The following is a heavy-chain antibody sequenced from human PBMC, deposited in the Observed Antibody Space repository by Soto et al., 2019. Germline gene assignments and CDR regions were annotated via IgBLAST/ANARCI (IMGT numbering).Heavy chain of an antibody. D-gene: IGHD6-19*01. CDR3: ASQGLAVAGIGTPKPHNWFDP. V-gene: IGHV4-34*01. CDR2: INHSGST. J-gene: IGHJ5*02. Sequence: SETLSLTXAVYGGSFSGYYWSWIRQPPGKGLEWIGEINHSGSTNYNPSLKSRVTISVDTSKNQFSLKLSSVTAADTAVYYCASQGLAVAGIGTPKPHNWFDPWGQGTLVTVSS. CDR1: GGSFSGYY.